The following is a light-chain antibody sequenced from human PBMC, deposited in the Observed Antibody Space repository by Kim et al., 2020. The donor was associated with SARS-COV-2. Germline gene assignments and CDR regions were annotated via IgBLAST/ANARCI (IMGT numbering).Light chain of an antibody. CDR1: SLRNYY. J-gene: IGLJ2*01. CDR3: QSRDSGGKVL. V-gene: IGLV3-19*01. Sequence: SSELTQDPVVSVALGQTVRIACQGDSLRNYYATWYQQKPGQAPVLVIYGRNNRPAGIPDRFSGSGSGNTASLTISGTQAEDEADFYCQSRDSGGKVLFGGGTQLTVL. CDR2: GRN.